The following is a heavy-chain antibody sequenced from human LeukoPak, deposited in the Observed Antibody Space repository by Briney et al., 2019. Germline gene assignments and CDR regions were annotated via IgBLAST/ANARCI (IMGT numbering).Heavy chain of an antibody. Sequence: GGSLRLSCAASGFTFSSYSMNWVRQAPGKGLEWVSSISSSSNYIYCGDSVKGRFTISRDDAENSLYLQMNSLRAEDTAVYYCARNRRDHDTLTPFDYWGQGTLVTVSS. CDR1: GFTFSSYS. CDR3: ARNRRDHDTLTPFDY. J-gene: IGHJ4*02. D-gene: IGHD3-9*01. CDR2: ISSSSNYI. V-gene: IGHV3-21*01.